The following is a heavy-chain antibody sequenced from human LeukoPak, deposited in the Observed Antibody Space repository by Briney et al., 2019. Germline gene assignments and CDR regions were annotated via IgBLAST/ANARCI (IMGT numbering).Heavy chain of an antibody. J-gene: IGHJ4*02. D-gene: IGHD1-26*01. V-gene: IGHV3-7*01. CDR3: ARERFTSYDY. CDR2: IKQDGSEK. CDR1: GFTFGDYA. Sequence: GGSLRLSCTASGFTFGDYAMSWVRQAPGKGLEWVANIKQDGSEKYYVDSVKGRFTISRDNAKNSLYLQMNSLRAEDTAVYYCARERFTSYDYWGQGTLVTVSS.